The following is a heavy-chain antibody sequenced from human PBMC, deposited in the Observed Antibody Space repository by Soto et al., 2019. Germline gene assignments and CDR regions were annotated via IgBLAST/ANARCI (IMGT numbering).Heavy chain of an antibody. Sequence: GGSLRLSCAASGFNLSSYSMNCVRQVPWKGLEWVSSISSSSSSYIYYADSVKGRFTISRDNAKNSLYLQMNSLRAEDTAVYYCARDPRSVVVSAATDYWGQGT. CDR2: ISSSSSSYI. D-gene: IGHD2-2*01. CDR1: GFNLSSYS. J-gene: IGHJ4*02. CDR3: ARDPRSVVVSAATDY. V-gene: IGHV3-21*01.